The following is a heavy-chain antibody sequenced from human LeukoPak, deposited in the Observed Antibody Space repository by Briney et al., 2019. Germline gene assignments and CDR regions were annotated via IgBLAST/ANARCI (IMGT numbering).Heavy chain of an antibody. CDR3: GKDWTVLRRPCEY. CDR1: GFTFNNFG. Sequence: GGSLRLSCAASGFTFNNFGMSWVRQAPGKGLEEVSLISATGTETYYADSVKGRFIVSRDNSKNIVYLQMTSLRLEDTAVYYCGKDWTVLRRPCEYWGQGALVTVSS. V-gene: IGHV3-23*01. CDR2: ISATGTET. J-gene: IGHJ4*02. D-gene: IGHD1-1*01.